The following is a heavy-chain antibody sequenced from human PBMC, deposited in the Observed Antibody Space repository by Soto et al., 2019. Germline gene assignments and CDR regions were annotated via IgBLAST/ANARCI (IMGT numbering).Heavy chain of an antibody. D-gene: IGHD2-15*01. CDR2: ISAYNGNT. CDR1: GYTFISYG. Sequence: QVQLVQSGAEVKKPGASVKVSCKASGYTFISYGISWVRQAPGQGLEWMGWISAYNGNTNYAQKLQGRVTMTTDTSTNTAYMELRSLRSDDTAVYYCARVYCSGGSCYLGFGWYYYYMDVWGKGTTVTVSS. V-gene: IGHV1-18*01. J-gene: IGHJ6*03. CDR3: ARVYCSGGSCYLGFGWYYYYMDV.